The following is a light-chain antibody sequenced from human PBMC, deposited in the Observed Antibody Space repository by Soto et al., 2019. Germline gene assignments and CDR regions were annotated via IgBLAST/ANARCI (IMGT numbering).Light chain of an antibody. CDR3: LQYNVYPLS. CDR1: QNINRW. J-gene: IGKJ4*01. Sequence: DIQMTQSPSTLSASVGDRVTITCRASQNINRWLACYQQRPGKAPNLLIHKASTVEVGVPSRFSGSASGTEFTLTISSLQPDDFAVYFCLQYNVYPLSFGGGTKVEIK. V-gene: IGKV1-5*03. CDR2: KAS.